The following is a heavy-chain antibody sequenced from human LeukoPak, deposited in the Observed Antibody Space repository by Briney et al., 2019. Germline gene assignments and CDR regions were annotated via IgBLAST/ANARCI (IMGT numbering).Heavy chain of an antibody. V-gene: IGHV4-31*03. CDR2: IYYSGST. CDR3: ARGSRIMYYFDY. CDR1: GGSISSGGYY. J-gene: IGHJ4*02. Sequence: PSETLSLTCTVSGGSISSGGYYWSWIRQHPGKGLEWIGYIYYSGSTYYNPSLKSRVTISVDTSKNQFSLKLSSVTAADTAVYYCARGSRIMYYFDYWGQGTLVTVSS. D-gene: IGHD2-15*01.